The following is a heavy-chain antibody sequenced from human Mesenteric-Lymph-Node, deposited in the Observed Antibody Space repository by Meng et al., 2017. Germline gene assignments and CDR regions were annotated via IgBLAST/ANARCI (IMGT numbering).Heavy chain of an antibody. CDR3: ARRRGGSGRDC. CDR2: IYHCGST. CDR1: GGAISSSNYY. J-gene: IGHJ4*02. V-gene: IGHV4-39*01. D-gene: IGHD3-10*01. Sequence: LRGSAPGLVKPSGTRSLPCPVSGGAISSSNYYWDWIRQPPGKGLEWIGAIYHCGSTSYNPSLQSPVTMFVDTSKNQFSLMLTSVTATDTAVYYCARRRGGSGRDCWGQGTLVTVSS.